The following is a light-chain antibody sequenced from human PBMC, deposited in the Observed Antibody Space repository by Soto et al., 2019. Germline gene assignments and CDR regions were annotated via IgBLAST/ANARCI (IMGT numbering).Light chain of an antibody. Sequence: DIVMTQSPDSLAVSLGERATINCKSSQSVLYSSNNKNYLDWYQQKPGQPPKLLIYWASTRDSEVPDRFSGSGSGTDFSLTISSLQAEDVAVYYWQQYYIPRTFGQGTKVEIK. CDR3: QQYYIPRT. V-gene: IGKV4-1*01. CDR1: QSVLYSSNNKNY. CDR2: WAS. J-gene: IGKJ1*01.